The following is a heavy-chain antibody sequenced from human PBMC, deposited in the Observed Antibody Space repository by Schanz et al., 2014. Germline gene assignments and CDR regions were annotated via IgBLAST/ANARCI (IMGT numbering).Heavy chain of an antibody. CDR1: GFTFSTYA. D-gene: IGHD3-10*01. Sequence: QVQLVESGGGVVQPGRSLRLSCAASGFTFSTYAMHWVRQAPGKGLEWVAVISYGGSDKYYTDSVKGRFTFSRDSSKNTVYLQMDSLRADDTSVYYCARGRGYIIGQWGQGILVTVSS. CDR2: ISYGGSDK. J-gene: IGHJ4*02. CDR3: ARGRGYIIGQ. V-gene: IGHV3-30*14.